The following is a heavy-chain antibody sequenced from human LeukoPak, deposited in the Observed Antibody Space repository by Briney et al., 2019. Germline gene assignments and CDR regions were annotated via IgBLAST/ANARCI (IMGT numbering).Heavy chain of an antibody. D-gene: IGHD6-19*01. CDR2: VSYDGRYR. V-gene: IGHV3-30*18. CDR1: GYTFSSYG. Sequence: GGSLRLSCVASGYTFSSYGMYWVRQAPGKGLERVAVVSYDGRYRYYADSVKGRFTISRDNSKNTLYLQMDSLRAEDTAVYYCAKFGVAAGTDYWYFDLWGRGTLVTVSS. CDR3: AKFGVAAGTDYWYFDL. J-gene: IGHJ2*01.